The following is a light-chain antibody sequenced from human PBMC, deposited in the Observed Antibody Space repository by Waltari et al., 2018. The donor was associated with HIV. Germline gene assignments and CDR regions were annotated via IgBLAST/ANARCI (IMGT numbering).Light chain of an antibody. J-gene: IGLJ2*01. V-gene: IGLV2-14*01. Sequence: QSALTQPASVSGSPGQSITISCTGTNSDVGGYNFVYWYQQHPGKAPKLLIFEVTNRPSGISSRFSGSKSGNTAAMTISGLQAEDEADYYCSSYTSTTTIVFGGGTKVTVL. CDR3: SSYTSTTTIV. CDR1: NSDVGGYNF. CDR2: EVT.